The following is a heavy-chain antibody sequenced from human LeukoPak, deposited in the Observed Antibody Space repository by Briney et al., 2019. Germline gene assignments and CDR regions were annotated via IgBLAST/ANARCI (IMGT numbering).Heavy chain of an antibody. CDR1: GGSISSYY. J-gene: IGHJ3*02. V-gene: IGHV4-59*01. CDR3: AREGGDAFDI. Sequence: SETLSLTCTVSGGSISSYYWSWIRQPPGKGLEWIGYIDYSGTTNYNPSLKSRVTISVDTSKNQFSLKLSSVTAADTAVYYCAREGGDAFDIWGQGTMVTVSS. CDR2: IDYSGTT.